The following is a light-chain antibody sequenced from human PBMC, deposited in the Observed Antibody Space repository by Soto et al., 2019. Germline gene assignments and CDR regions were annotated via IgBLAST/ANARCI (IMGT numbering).Light chain of an antibody. J-gene: IGKJ5*01. CDR3: QQVYGHPPA. CDR1: QGIRHY. V-gene: IGKV1-9*01. CDR2: GAS. Sequence: IQLTQSPSFLSSSLGARVTITCRASQGIRHYLACYQQKPGKAPSLPMYGASTLQSGVPSRFSGSGSGTEFTLTISSLQPEDVATYFCQQVYGHPPAFGPGTRLEIK.